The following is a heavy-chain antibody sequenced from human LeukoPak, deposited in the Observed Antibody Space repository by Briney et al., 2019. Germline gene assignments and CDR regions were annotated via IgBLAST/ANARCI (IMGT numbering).Heavy chain of an antibody. D-gene: IGHD2-2*01. Sequence: GGSLRLSCAAPGFTFSSYGMNWVRQAPGKGLEWISYITSSSSTIYYADSVEGRFTISRDNAKNSLYLQMNSLRDEDTAVYSCARDLGASSTSRYYYGMGVWGQGTTVTVSS. CDR3: ARDLGASSTSRYYYGMGV. J-gene: IGHJ6*02. V-gene: IGHV3-48*02. CDR2: ITSSSSTI. CDR1: GFTFSSYG.